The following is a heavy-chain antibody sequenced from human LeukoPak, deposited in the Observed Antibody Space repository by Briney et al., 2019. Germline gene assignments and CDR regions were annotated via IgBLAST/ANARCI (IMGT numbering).Heavy chain of an antibody. CDR1: GGSISRYH. D-gene: IGHD2-15*01. CDR2: FHYSGST. V-gene: IGHV4-59*08. J-gene: IGHJ4*02. CDR3: ARHHDGGPKLRLDF. Sequence: PSETLSLTCTVSGGSISRYHWSWVRQPPGKGLEWIGFFHYSGSTNYNPSLNSRVTTSIDTSMNQLSLTLVSVTAADTAVYFCARHHDGGPKLRLDFWGLGVLVTVSS.